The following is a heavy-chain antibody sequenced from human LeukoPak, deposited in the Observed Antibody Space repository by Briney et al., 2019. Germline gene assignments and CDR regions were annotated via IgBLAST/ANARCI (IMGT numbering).Heavy chain of an antibody. CDR1: GFTFSTYD. J-gene: IGHJ3*02. D-gene: IGHD2-21*01. V-gene: IGHV3-48*03. Sequence: QAGGSLRLSCAASGFTFSTYDMKWLRQAPGKGLEWVSHISSSGGNIGYADSVKGRFTISRDNAKNSLYLQMNSLRAEDTAVYYCAKDGFLLWRGAFDIWGQGTMVTVSS. CDR3: AKDGFLLWRGAFDI. CDR2: ISSSGGNI.